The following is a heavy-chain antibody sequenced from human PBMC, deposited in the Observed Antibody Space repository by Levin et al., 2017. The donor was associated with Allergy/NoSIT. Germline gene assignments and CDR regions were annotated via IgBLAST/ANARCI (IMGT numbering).Heavy chain of an antibody. D-gene: IGHD2-8*01. CDR2: IRSKPYGGTA. J-gene: IGHJ4*01. CDR1: GFTFGATG. Sequence: SCTTSGFTFGATGMAWFRQAPGKGLAWVGFIRSKPYGGTAEYAASVKGRFTISRDDSRSIAYLQMNSLNTEDTGVYYCARAQITGVIYYFDYWGHGDLVTVSS. CDR3: ARAQITGVIYYFDY. V-gene: IGHV3-49*03.